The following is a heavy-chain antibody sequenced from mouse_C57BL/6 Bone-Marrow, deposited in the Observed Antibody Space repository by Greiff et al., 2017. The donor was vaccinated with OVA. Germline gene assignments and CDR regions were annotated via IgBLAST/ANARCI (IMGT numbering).Heavy chain of an antibody. Sequence: EVQLQQSGAELVRPGASVKLSCTASGFNIKDDYMHWVKQRPEQGLEWIGWIDPENGDPEYASKFQGKATITADTSSNTAYLQLSSLTSEDTAVYYCTSFITTVVAPSYWGHGTLVTVSA. CDR1: GFNIKDDY. CDR3: TSFITTVVAPSY. D-gene: IGHD1-1*01. V-gene: IGHV14-4*01. J-gene: IGHJ3*01. CDR2: IDPENGDP.